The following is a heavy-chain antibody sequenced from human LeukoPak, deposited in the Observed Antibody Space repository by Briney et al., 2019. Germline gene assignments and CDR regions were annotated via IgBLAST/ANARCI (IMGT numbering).Heavy chain of an antibody. CDR2: ISAYNGNT. D-gene: IGHD2-2*01. CDR1: GYTFTSYG. Sequence: GASVKVSCKASGYTFTSYGISWVRQAPGQGLEWMGWISAYNGNTNYAQKLQGRVTMTTDTSTSTAYMELRSLRSDDTAVYYCAREFSPGSTSLYYYYYMDVWGKGTTVTVSS. J-gene: IGHJ6*03. CDR3: AREFSPGSTSLYYYYYMDV. V-gene: IGHV1-18*01.